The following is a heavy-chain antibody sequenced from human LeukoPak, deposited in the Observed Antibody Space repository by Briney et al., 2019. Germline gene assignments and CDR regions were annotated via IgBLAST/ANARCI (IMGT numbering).Heavy chain of an antibody. J-gene: IGHJ5*02. CDR3: ARALCSGGSCYGNWFDP. CDR1: GGTFSSYA. D-gene: IGHD2-15*01. Sequence: ASVKVSCKASGGTFSSYAISWLRQAPGQGLEWMGGIIPIFGTANYAQKFQGRVTITADESTSTAYMELSSLRSEDTAVYYCARALCSGGSCYGNWFDPWGQGTLVTVSS. CDR2: IIPIFGTA. V-gene: IGHV1-69*13.